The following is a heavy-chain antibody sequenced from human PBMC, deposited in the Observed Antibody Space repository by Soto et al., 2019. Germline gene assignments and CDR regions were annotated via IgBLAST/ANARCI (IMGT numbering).Heavy chain of an antibody. CDR2: INPNSGGT. CDR3: ATYSCMANWDAFDI. V-gene: IGHV1-2*07. CDR1: GYTFSGYY. J-gene: IGHJ3*02. Sequence: VNFSAKASGYTFSGYYMRWVRQGPGQGLEWMGWINPNSGGTNYAHKFQGRVTMTRDTSISTAYMELSRLRSDDTAVYYCATYSCMANWDAFDIWGQGTMVTVSS. D-gene: IGHD4-4*01.